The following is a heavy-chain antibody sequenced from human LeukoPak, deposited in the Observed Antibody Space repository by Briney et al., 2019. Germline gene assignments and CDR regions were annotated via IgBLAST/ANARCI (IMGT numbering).Heavy chain of an antibody. CDR1: GYTFTSYY. CDR2: INPSGGST. J-gene: IGHJ4*02. CDR3: ARIGYSYALGVDY. Sequence: ASVKASCKASGYTFTSYYMHWVRQTPGQGLEWMGIINPSGGSTSYAQKFQGRVTMTRDTSTSTVYMELSSLRSEDTAVYYCARIGYSYALGVDYWGQGTLVTVSS. D-gene: IGHD5-18*01. V-gene: IGHV1-46*01.